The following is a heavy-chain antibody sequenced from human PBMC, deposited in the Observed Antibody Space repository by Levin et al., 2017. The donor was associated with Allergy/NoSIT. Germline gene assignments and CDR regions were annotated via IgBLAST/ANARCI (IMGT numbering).Heavy chain of an antibody. D-gene: IGHD2-15*01. CDR2: IYTGGTT. J-gene: IGHJ5*01. V-gene: IGHV3-53*01. Sequence: QAGGSLRLSCAASGFTISSNYMTWVRQAPGKGLEWVSVIYTGGTTYYADSVKGRFTISRDSSKNTVYLQMNSLRAEDTAVYYCTRCSGGSCYSGGFDSWGRGTLVTVSS. CDR1: GFTISSNY. CDR3: TRCSGGSCYSGGFDS.